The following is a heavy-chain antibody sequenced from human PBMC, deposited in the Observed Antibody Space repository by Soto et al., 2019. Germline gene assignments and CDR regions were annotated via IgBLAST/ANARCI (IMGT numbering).Heavy chain of an antibody. J-gene: IGHJ4*02. CDR1: GGSFSGYY. CDR2: INHSGST. CDR3: ARIVAGKEAVY. D-gene: IGHD6-19*01. V-gene: IGHV4-34*01. Sequence: SETLSLTCAVYGGSFSGYYWSWIRQPPGKGLEWIGEINHSGSTNYNPSLKSRVTISVDTSKNQFSLKLSSVTAADTAVYYCARIVAGKEAVYRGQGTLVTVSS.